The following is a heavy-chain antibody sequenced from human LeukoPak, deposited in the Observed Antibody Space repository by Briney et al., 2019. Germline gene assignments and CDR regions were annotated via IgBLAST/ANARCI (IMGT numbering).Heavy chain of an antibody. V-gene: IGHV4-34*01. CDR1: GGSFSGYY. J-gene: IGHJ3*02. CDR3: ARGDESLGDAFDI. Sequence: SQTLSLTCAVYGGSFSGYYWTCIRQPLGKGLEWIGEINHNGSTNYSPSLKTRVTISVDTSKNQFSLKLSSVTAADTAVYYCARGDESLGDAFDIWGQGTMVTVS. CDR2: INHNGST.